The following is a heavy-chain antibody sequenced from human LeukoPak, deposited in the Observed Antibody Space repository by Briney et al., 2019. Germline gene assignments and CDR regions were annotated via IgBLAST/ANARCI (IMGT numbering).Heavy chain of an antibody. V-gene: IGHV3-23*01. CDR3: AKDAARHSSGCLQY. Sequence: GGSLRLSCAASGFTFSSFAMTWARQAPGKGLEWVSSISDSGDSTYYADYVKGRFTISRDNSKNMLYLEMNSLRGEDTAIYYCAKDAARHSSGCLQYWGQGTLVTVSS. J-gene: IGHJ4*02. D-gene: IGHD6-19*01. CDR1: GFTFSSFA. CDR2: ISDSGDST.